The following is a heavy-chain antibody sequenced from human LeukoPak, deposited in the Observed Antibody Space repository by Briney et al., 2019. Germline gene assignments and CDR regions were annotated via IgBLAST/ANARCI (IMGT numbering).Heavy chain of an antibody. CDR2: IYTSGST. CDR1: GGSVSSGTYY. V-gene: IGHV4-61*02. CDR3: ATVVPAATQFDAFDI. D-gene: IGHD2-2*01. J-gene: IGHJ3*02. Sequence: PSETLSLTCTVSGGSVSSGTYYWTWIRQPAGKGLEWIGRIYTSGSTNYNPSLKSRVTISVDTSKNQFSLKLSSVTAADTAVYYCATVVPAATQFDAFDIWGQGTMVTVSS.